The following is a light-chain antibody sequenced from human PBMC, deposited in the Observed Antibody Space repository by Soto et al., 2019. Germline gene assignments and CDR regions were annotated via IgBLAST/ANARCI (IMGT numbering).Light chain of an antibody. CDR2: DAS. Sequence: DIQMTQSPSSLSASVGDRVTITCQASQDITNYLNWYQQKPGKAPKLLIYDASNLETGVPSRFSGAGSGTVFIFTISSLQPEDFATYYCQQYANVPITFGQGTRLEIK. J-gene: IGKJ5*01. CDR3: QQYANVPIT. V-gene: IGKV1-33*01. CDR1: QDITNY.